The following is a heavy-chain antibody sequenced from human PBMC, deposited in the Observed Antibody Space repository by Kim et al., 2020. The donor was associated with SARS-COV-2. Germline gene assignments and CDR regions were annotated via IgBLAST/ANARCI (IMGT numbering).Heavy chain of an antibody. Sequence: YFNPSLKSPVTISVDTSKKQFSLKLTSVTAADTAVYYCARRSRGDGSPGYWGQGTLVTVSS. V-gene: IGHV4-39*01. D-gene: IGHD3-16*01. J-gene: IGHJ4*02. CDR3: ARRSRGDGSPGY.